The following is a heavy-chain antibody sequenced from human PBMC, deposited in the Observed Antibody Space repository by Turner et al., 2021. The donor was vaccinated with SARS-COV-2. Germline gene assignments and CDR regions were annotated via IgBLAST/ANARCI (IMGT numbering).Heavy chain of an antibody. CDR3: AKSGGMYCSGGNCYSSYFDY. CDR1: GFTFSDFA. Sequence: QVQLVESGGGVVKPGRSLRLSVAASGFTFSDFAMHWVRQGPGKGLEWVALISYDGSNQYYADSVKGRFTISRDDSKNTLYLQMNSLSAEDTAVYYCAKSGGMYCSGGNCYSSYFDYWGQGTLVTVSS. CDR2: ISYDGSNQ. V-gene: IGHV3-30-3*02. D-gene: IGHD2-15*01. J-gene: IGHJ4*02.